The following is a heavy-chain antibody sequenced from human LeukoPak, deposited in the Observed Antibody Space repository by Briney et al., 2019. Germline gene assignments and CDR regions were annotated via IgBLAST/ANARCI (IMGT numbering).Heavy chain of an antibody. CDR1: GFTFSAYA. Sequence: GGSLRLSCTASGFTFSAYAMIWVRQAPGKGPEWVSAIRGGGGSAFYADSVKGRFTISRDNSKNTLYLQMNSLRAEDTAVYYCAKALATRLYYYGMDVWGQGTTVTVSS. CDR3: AKALATRLYYYGMDV. CDR2: IRGGGGSA. D-gene: IGHD1-26*01. V-gene: IGHV3-23*01. J-gene: IGHJ6*02.